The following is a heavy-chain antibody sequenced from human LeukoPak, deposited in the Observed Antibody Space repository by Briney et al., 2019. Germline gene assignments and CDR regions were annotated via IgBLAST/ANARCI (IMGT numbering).Heavy chain of an antibody. D-gene: IGHD2-15*01. Sequence: GGSLRLSCAASGFTFSSYAMSWVRQAPGKGLEWVSAISGSGGSTYYADSVKGRFTISRDNSKNTLYLQMNSLRAEDTAVYYCAKDDCSGGSCSNYGAPYFDYWGQGTLVTVSS. CDR3: AKDDCSGGSCSNYGAPYFDY. J-gene: IGHJ4*02. CDR2: ISGSGGST. CDR1: GFTFSSYA. V-gene: IGHV3-23*01.